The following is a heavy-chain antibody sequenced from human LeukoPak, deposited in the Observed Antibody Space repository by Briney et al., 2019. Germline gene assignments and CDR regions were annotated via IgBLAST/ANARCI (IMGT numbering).Heavy chain of an antibody. Sequence: ASVKVSCKASGYTFPSYDINWVRQATGQGLEWMGWMNPNSGNTGYAQKFQGRVTMTRNTSISTAYMELSSLRSEDTAVYYCARRAKYGSGSYYHYYYYYYMDVWGKGTTVTVSS. D-gene: IGHD3-10*01. CDR2: MNPNSGNT. CDR3: ARRAKYGSGSYYHYYYYYYMDV. CDR1: GYTFPSYD. J-gene: IGHJ6*03. V-gene: IGHV1-8*01.